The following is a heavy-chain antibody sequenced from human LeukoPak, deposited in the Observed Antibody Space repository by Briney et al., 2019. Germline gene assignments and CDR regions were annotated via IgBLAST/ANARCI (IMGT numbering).Heavy chain of an antibody. V-gene: IGHV1-2*02. D-gene: IGHD2-15*01. CDR1: GYTFTGYY. Sequence: ASVKVSCKASGYTFTGYYMHWVRQAPGQGLEWMGWINPNSGGTNYAQKSQGRVTMTRDTSISTAYMELSRLRSDDTAVYYCARAYCSGGSCYSGGGWFDPWGQGTLVTVSS. J-gene: IGHJ5*02. CDR3: ARAYCSGGSCYSGGGWFDP. CDR2: INPNSGGT.